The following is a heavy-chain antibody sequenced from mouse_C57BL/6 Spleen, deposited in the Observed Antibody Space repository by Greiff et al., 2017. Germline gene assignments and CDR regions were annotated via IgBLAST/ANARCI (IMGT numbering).Heavy chain of an antibody. Sequence: VQLQESGPELVKPGASVKLSCKASGYTFTSYDINWVKQRPGQGLEWIGWIYPRDGSTKYNEKFKGKATLTVDTSSSTAYMELHSLTSEDSAVYFCARAGIYYYGSSYCDVWGTGTTVTVSS. CDR2: IYPRDGST. CDR1: GYTFTSYD. V-gene: IGHV1-85*01. J-gene: IGHJ1*03. CDR3: ARAGIYYYGSSYCDV. D-gene: IGHD1-1*01.